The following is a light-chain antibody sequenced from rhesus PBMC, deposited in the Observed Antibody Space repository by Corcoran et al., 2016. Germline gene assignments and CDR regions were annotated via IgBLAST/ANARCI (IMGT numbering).Light chain of an antibody. V-gene: IGKV2-90*01. CDR1: QSLLHSGGHTF. CDR2: EAS. Sequence: DIVMTQSPLSLPVTPGEPASFSCRSSQSLLHSGGHTFLYWYLQTPGQSPQLLIYEASKRASGVPNRFRGSGSGTDFILKISRVEAEDVGLYYCMQGIQLPLTFGGGTRLELK. J-gene: IGKJ4*01. CDR3: MQGIQLPLT.